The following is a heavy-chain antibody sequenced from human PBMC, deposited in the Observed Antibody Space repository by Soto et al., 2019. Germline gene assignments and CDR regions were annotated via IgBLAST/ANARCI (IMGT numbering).Heavy chain of an antibody. Sequence: SETLSLTCTVSGGSVSSGSYYWSWIRQPPGKGLEWIGYIYYSGSTNYNPSLKSRVTISVDTSKNQFSLKLSSVTAADTAVYYCARAEMQWLVRVDYCGQRTLVTDSS. V-gene: IGHV4-61*01. J-gene: IGHJ4*02. D-gene: IGHD6-19*01. CDR2: IYYSGST. CDR3: ARAEMQWLVRVDY. CDR1: GGSVSSGSYY.